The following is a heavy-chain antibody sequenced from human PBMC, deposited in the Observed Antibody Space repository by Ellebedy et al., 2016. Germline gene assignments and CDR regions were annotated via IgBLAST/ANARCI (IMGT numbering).Heavy chain of an antibody. Sequence: SETLSLXXTVSGGSVDTYYWTWIRQSPGKGLEWIGYVFYGGSTKYNPSLRSRVTISLDTSKNQFSLKVTSVAAADTAVYYCARDVSLYSSSPSFDSWGQGTLVIVSS. D-gene: IGHD6-6*01. CDR2: VFYGGST. J-gene: IGHJ4*02. V-gene: IGHV4-59*02. CDR1: GGSVDTYY. CDR3: ARDVSLYSSSPSFDS.